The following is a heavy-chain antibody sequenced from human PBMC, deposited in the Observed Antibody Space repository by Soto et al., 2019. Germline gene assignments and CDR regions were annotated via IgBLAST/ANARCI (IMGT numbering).Heavy chain of an antibody. Sequence: GGSLRLSCAASGFTFSSYAMHWVRQAPGKGLEWMAVISYDGSNKYYADSVKGRFTISRDNSKNTLYLQMNSLRAEDTAVYYCARGTPLDSSGYYVDYWGQGTLVTLAS. D-gene: IGHD3-22*01. CDR3: ARGTPLDSSGYYVDY. J-gene: IGHJ4*02. CDR2: ISYDGSNK. V-gene: IGHV3-30-3*01. CDR1: GFTFSSYA.